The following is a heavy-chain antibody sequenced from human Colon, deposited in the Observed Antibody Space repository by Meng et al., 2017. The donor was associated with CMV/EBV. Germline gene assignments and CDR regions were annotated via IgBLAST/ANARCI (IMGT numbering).Heavy chain of an antibody. CDR1: GGSVSSGGYY. CDR3: ARMERGYHGTSWFDP. V-gene: IGHV4-31*03. Sequence: SETLSLTCTVSGGSVSSGGYYWSWIRQHPVKGLEWIGYIYHNGATYNNPSLKSRLIISVDKSKSQFSLKLSSVTAADTAVYFCARMERGYHGTSWFDPWGQGTLVTVSS. CDR2: IYHNGAT. D-gene: IGHD3-22*01. J-gene: IGHJ5*02.